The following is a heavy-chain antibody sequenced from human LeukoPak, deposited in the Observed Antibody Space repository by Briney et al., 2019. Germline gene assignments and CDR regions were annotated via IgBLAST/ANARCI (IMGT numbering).Heavy chain of an antibody. V-gene: IGHV1-18*01. CDR1: GGTFSSYA. CDR3: ARDQPSVGAVLYYYYGMDV. Sequence: ASVKVSCKASGGTFSSYAISWVRQAPGQGLEWMGWISAYNGNTNYAQKLQGRVTMTTDTSTSTAYMELRSLRSDDTAVYYCARDQPSVGAVLYYYYGMDVWGQGTTVTVSS. J-gene: IGHJ6*02. D-gene: IGHD1-26*01. CDR2: ISAYNGNT.